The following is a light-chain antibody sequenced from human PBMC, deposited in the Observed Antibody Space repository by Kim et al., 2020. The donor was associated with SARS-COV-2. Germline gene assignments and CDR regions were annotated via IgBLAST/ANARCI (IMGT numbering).Light chain of an antibody. J-gene: IGLJ2*01. Sequence: SVVLGKTATIPCGGNNIENKNVHWYHQRPGQAPVLVMYRDKKRPSGIPERLSGSNSGNTATLTINRVEAGDEGDYYCQVWDSRTVVFGGGTQLTVL. V-gene: IGLV3-9*01. CDR1: NIENKN. CDR3: QVWDSRTVV. CDR2: RDK.